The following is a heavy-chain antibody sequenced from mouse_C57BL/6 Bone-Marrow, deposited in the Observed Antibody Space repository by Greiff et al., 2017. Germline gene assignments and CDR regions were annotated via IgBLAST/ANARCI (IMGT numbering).Heavy chain of an antibody. J-gene: IGHJ3*01. CDR1: GYTFTSYW. D-gene: IGHD1-1*01. CDR3: ARSGIYYGSSYDWFAY. V-gene: IGHV1-64*01. CDR2: IHPNSGRT. Sequence: QVQLQQPGAELVKPGASVKLSCKASGYTFTSYWMHWVKQRPGKGLEWIGMIHPNSGRTNYNEKFKSQATLTVDKSSNTAYMQLSSLTSEDSAVYYCARSGIYYGSSYDWFAYWGQGTLVTVSA.